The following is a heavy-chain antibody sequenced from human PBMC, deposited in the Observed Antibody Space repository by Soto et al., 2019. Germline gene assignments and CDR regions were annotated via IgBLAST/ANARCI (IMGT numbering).Heavy chain of an antibody. D-gene: IGHD1-20*01. CDR1: GFTFSSYS. J-gene: IGHJ6*02. Sequence: EVQLVESGGGLVQPGGSLRLSCAASGFTFSSYSMNWVRQAPGKGLEWVSYISSSSSTIYYADSVKGRFTISRENAKNSLYLQMNSLREEETAVYYCAREDHNWNNYDYYGMDVWGQGTTVTVSS. V-gene: IGHV3-48*02. CDR2: ISSSSSTI. CDR3: AREDHNWNNYDYYGMDV.